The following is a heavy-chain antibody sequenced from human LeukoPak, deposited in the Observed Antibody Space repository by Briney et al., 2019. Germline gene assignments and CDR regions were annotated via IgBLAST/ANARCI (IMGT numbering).Heavy chain of an antibody. CDR3: ARVPRYFDWLLLDGGGYYFDY. CDR1: GFTLSSYS. V-gene: IGHV3-21*01. J-gene: IGHJ4*02. D-gene: IGHD3-9*01. CDR2: ISSSSSYI. Sequence: GGSLRLSCAASGFTLSSYSMNWVRQAPGKGLEWVSSISSSSSYIYYADSVKGRFTISRDNAKNSLYLQMNSLRAEDTAVYYCARVPRYFDWLLLDGGGYYFDYWGQGTLVTVSS.